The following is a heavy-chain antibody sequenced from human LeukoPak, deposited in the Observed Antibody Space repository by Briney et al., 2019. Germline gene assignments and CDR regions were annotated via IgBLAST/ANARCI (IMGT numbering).Heavy chain of an antibody. J-gene: IGHJ4*02. CDR1: GYTFTSYY. CDR3: ARSLYGDYEDTYFDY. D-gene: IGHD4-17*01. V-gene: IGHV1-46*01. CDR2: INPSGGST. Sequence: ASVKASCKASGYTFTSYYMHWVRQAPGQGLEWMGIINPSGGSTSYAQKFQGRVTMTRDTSTSTVYMELSSLRSEDTAVYYCARSLYGDYEDTYFDYWGQGTLVTVSS.